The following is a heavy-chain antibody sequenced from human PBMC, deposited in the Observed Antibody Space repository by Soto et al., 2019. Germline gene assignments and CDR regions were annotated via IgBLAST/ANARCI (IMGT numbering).Heavy chain of an antibody. J-gene: IGHJ6*03. CDR2: ISSNGVGT. CDR1: GFTLSGYA. D-gene: IGHD6-6*01. CDR3: ARRARPDFYYMDV. V-gene: IGHV3-64*01. Sequence: EVQLAESGGGLAQPGGSLRLSCAASGFTLSGYAMDWVRQAPGKGLEYVSGISSNGVGTYYANSVQGRFTISRDNSKNTVYLQMGSLRLEDMAVYYFARRARPDFYYMDVWGKGTTVTVTS.